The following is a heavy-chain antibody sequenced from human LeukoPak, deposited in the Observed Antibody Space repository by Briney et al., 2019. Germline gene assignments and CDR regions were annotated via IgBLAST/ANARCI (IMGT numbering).Heavy chain of an antibody. CDR3: ARVEKTSFYYYMDV. V-gene: IGHV4-61*02. D-gene: IGHD2-21*01. CDR1: GGSIRSGTSY. CDR2: IYTSGST. Sequence: SETLSLTCNVSGGSIRSGTSYWSWIRQPAGKGLEWIGRIYTSGSTDYNPSLKSRVTISVDTSKNQFSLNLSSVTAADTAVYYCARVEKTSFYYYMDVWGRGTTVTVSS. J-gene: IGHJ6*03.